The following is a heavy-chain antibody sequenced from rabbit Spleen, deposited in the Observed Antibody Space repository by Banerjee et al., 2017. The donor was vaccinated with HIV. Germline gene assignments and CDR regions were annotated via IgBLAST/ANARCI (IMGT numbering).Heavy chain of an antibody. D-gene: IGHD8-1*01. V-gene: IGHV1S47*01. J-gene: IGHJ4*01. CDR1: GFDFSGSYY. Sequence: QEQLVESGGGLVQPEGSLTLTCKASGFDFSGSYYMCWVRQAPGKGPEWIACIYSGDGSTYYASWVNGRFTISRSTSLNTVTLQMTSLTVADTATYFCARDAGSGDYIDVYFDLWGPGTLVTVS. CDR3: ARDAGSGDYIDVYFDL. CDR2: IYSGDGST.